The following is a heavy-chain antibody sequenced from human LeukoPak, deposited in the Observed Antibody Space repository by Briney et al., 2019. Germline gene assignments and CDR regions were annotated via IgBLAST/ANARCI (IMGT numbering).Heavy chain of an antibody. CDR3: AKATGYSSSWYTLLFDY. J-gene: IGHJ4*02. CDR2: ISGSGGST. CDR1: GFTFSSYA. Sequence: PGGSLRLSCAASGFTFSSYAMSWVRQAPGKGLEWVSAISGSGGSTYYADSVKGRFTISRDNSKNTLYLQMNSLGAEDTAVYYCAKATGYSSSWYTLLFDYWGQGTLVTVS. D-gene: IGHD6-13*01. V-gene: IGHV3-23*01.